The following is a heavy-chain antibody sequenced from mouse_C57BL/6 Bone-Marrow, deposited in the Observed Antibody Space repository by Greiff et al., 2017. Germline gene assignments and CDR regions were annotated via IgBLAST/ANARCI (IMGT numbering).Heavy chain of an antibody. D-gene: IGHD1-1*01. CDR2: IYPRSGNT. V-gene: IGHV1-81*01. J-gene: IGHJ2*01. Sequence: VKLVESGAELARPGASVKLSCKASGYTFTSYGISWVKQRTGQGLEWIGEIYPRSGNTYYNEKFKGKATLTADKSSSTAYMELRSLTSEDSAVYFCARGETTVVAYYFDYWGQGTTLTVSS. CDR3: ARGETTVVAYYFDY. CDR1: GYTFTSYG.